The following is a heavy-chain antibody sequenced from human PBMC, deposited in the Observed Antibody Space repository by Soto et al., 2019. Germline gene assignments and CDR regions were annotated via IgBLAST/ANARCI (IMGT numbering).Heavy chain of an antibody. Sequence: SETLSLTCTVSGGSISSSSYYWGWIRQPPGKGLEWIGSIYYSGSTYYNPSLKSRVTISVDTSKNQFSLKLSSVTAADTAVYYCARHRITIFGVAYNDYWGQGTLVTVSS. CDR2: IYYSGST. CDR3: ARHRITIFGVAYNDY. D-gene: IGHD3-3*01. CDR1: GGSISSSSYY. J-gene: IGHJ4*02. V-gene: IGHV4-39*01.